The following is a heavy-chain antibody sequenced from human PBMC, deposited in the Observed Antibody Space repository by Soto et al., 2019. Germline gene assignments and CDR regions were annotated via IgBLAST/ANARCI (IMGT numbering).Heavy chain of an antibody. D-gene: IGHD4-17*01. CDR1: GGSISSSSYY. CDR2: IYYSGST. Sequence: QLQLQESGPGLVKPSETLSLTCTVSGGSISSSSYYWGWIRQPPGKGLEWIGSIYYSGSTYYNPSHRSRVTISVDTSKNQSSLKLSSVTAADTAVYYCARQLKSTTVVNHFDYWGQGTLVTVSS. CDR3: ARQLKSTTVVNHFDY. J-gene: IGHJ4*02. V-gene: IGHV4-39*01.